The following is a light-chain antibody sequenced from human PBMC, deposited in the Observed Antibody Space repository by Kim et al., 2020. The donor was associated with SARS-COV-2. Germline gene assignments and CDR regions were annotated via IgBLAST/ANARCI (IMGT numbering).Light chain of an antibody. Sequence: LGQTVRITCQGDSLRSYYASWYQQKPGQAPVLVIYAKNNRPSGIPDRFAGSSSGNTASLTITGAQAEDEADYYCNSRDSSGNHVVIGGGTQLTVL. J-gene: IGLJ2*01. CDR1: SLRSYY. CDR2: AKN. CDR3: NSRDSSGNHVV. V-gene: IGLV3-19*01.